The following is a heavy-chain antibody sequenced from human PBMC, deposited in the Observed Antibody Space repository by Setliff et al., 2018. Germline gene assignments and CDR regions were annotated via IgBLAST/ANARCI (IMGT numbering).Heavy chain of an antibody. Sequence: SVKVSCKASGGSFRTSSISWVRQAPGQGLEWMGGIIPILTKPNYAQSFQGRVAITADKSTTTSYMELSGLRSEDTALYFCATDLKFTRFCFGSNCYSGAFEMWGQGTMVTVSS. CDR2: IIPILTKP. J-gene: IGHJ3*02. CDR3: ATDLKFTRFCFGSNCYSGAFEM. CDR1: GGSFRTSS. V-gene: IGHV1-69*10. D-gene: IGHD2-21*02.